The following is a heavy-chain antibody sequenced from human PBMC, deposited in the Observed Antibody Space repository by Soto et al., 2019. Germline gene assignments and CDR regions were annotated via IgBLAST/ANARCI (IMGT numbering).Heavy chain of an antibody. J-gene: IGHJ4*02. Sequence: SVKVSCKASGFIFTSSSVQWVRQARGQRLEWIGWITVGTGNTNYAQKFQERVTITRDMSTSTAYMELGNLRSEDTAVYYCAAGDSSGYYGGWGKGTQVTVSS. D-gene: IGHD3-22*01. CDR1: GFIFTSSS. V-gene: IGHV1-58*01. CDR3: AAGDSSGYYGG. CDR2: ITVGTGNT.